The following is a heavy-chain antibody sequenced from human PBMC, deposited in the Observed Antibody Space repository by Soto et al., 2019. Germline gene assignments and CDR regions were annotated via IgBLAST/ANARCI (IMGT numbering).Heavy chain of an antibody. CDR1: GGTFSSYA. CDR3: ATNPENYYYGMDV. J-gene: IGHJ6*02. CDR2: IIPIFGTA. V-gene: IGHV1-69*12. Sequence: QVPLVQSGAEVKKPGSSVKVSCKASGGTFSSYAINWVRQAPGQGLEWMGGIIPIFGTADYAQKFQGRVTITADESTSTAYVELSSLRSEDTAVYYCATNPENYYYGMDVWGQGTTVTVSS.